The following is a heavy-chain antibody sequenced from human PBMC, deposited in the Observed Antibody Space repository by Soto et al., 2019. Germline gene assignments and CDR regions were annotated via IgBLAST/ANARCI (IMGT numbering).Heavy chain of an antibody. D-gene: IGHD1-7*01. CDR3: ARGQTITGTTIHYYYGMDV. J-gene: IGHJ6*02. V-gene: IGHV1-69*13. Sequence: SVKVSCKASGGTFSSYAISWVRQAPGQGLEWMGGIIPIFGTANYAQKFQGRVTITADESTSTAYMELSSLRSEDTAVYYCARGQTITGTTIHYYYGMDVWGQGTTVTVSS. CDR2: IIPIFGTA. CDR1: GGTFSSYA.